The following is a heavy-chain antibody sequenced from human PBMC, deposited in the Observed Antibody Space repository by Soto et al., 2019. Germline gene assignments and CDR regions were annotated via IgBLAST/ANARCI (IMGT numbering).Heavy chain of an antibody. CDR2: LYWDDDK. CDR1: GFSLTTSGVG. J-gene: IGHJ4*02. D-gene: IGHD3-10*01. Sequence: QITLKESGPTLVRPTQTLTLTCTFSGFSLTTSGVGVGWIRQPPGKALECLAVLYWDDDKRYSSSLKSRLTITKGTSTTRVVLTMTNTDPVDTATYYCARHPSEGVGSYSFDSWGQGTLVTVSS. CDR3: ARHPSEGVGSYSFDS. V-gene: IGHV2-5*02.